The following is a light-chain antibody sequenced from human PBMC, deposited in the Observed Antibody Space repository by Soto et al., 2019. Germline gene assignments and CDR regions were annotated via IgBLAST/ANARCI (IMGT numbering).Light chain of an antibody. Sequence: QSALTQPPSASGSPGQSVTISCTGTSSDVGGYNYVSWYQQHPGKAPKLMIYEVSKRPSGVPDRFSGSKSGNTASLTVSGLQAEDEADYYGSSLRVFGGGTKVTVL. CDR3: SSLRV. CDR2: EVS. V-gene: IGLV2-8*01. CDR1: SSDVGGYNY. J-gene: IGLJ2*01.